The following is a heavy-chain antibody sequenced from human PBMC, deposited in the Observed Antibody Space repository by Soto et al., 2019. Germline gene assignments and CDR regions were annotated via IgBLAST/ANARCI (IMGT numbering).Heavy chain of an antibody. V-gene: IGHV1-69*02. J-gene: IGHJ6*03. D-gene: IGHD3-3*01. Sequence: SVKVSCKASGGTFSIYTISWVLQAPGQGLEWMGRIIPILGIANYAQKFQGRVTITADKSTSTAYMELSRLRSDDTAVYYCARGGVVTDYYYYYYMDVWGKGTTVTVS. CDR2: IIPILGIA. CDR1: GGTFSIYT. CDR3: ARGGVVTDYYYYYYMDV.